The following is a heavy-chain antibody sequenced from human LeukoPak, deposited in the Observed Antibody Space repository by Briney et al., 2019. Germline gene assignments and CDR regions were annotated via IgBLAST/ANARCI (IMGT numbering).Heavy chain of an antibody. Sequence: WIRQSPGKGLEWVAFIRYDGSNKYYADSVKGRFTISRDNSKNTLYLQMNSLRAEDTAVYYCAKARPMTTVTGYFDYWGQGTLVTVSS. V-gene: IGHV3-30*02. CDR3: AKARPMTTVTGYFDY. J-gene: IGHJ4*02. CDR2: IRYDGSNK. D-gene: IGHD4-17*01.